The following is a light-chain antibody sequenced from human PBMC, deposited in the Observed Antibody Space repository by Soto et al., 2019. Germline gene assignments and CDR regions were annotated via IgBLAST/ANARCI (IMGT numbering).Light chain of an antibody. Sequence: DIQMTQSPSTLSGSVGARATITCRASQTISSWLAWYQQKPGKAPKLLIYKASTLKSGVPSRFSGSGSGTEFTLTISSLRPDDSATYYCQQYNSYSQTFGQGTKVDIK. CDR3: QQYNSYSQT. V-gene: IGKV1-5*03. CDR2: KAS. J-gene: IGKJ1*01. CDR1: QTISSW.